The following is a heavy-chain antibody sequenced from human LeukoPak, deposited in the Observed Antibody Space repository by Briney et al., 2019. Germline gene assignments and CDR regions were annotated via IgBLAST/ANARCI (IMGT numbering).Heavy chain of an antibody. D-gene: IGHD6-19*01. J-gene: IGHJ4*02. CDR2: ISSSSSYI. CDR3: ARDWHHSSGCLDY. CDR1: GFTFSSYS. V-gene: IGHV3-21*01. Sequence: GGSLRLSCAASGFTFSSYSMNWVRQALGKGLEWVSSISSSSSYIYYADSVKGRFTISRDNAKNSLYLQMNSLRAEDTAVYYCARDWHHSSGCLDYWGQGTLVTVSS.